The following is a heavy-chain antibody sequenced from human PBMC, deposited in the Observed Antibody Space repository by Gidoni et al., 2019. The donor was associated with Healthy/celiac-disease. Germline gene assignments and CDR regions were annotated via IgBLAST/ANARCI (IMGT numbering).Heavy chain of an antibody. V-gene: IGHV3-49*05. D-gene: IGHD6-6*01. CDR2: IRSKAYGGTT. CDR3: TRDGVAARRDGFDY. J-gene: IGHJ4*02. CDR1: GFTFGAYA. Sequence: EVQLVESGGGLVKPGRSLRLSCTASGFTFGAYAMSWFRQAPGKGLEGVGFIRSKAYGGTTEYAASVKGRFTISRDDSKSIAYLQMNSLKTEDTAVYYCTRDGVAARRDGFDYWGQGTLVTVSS.